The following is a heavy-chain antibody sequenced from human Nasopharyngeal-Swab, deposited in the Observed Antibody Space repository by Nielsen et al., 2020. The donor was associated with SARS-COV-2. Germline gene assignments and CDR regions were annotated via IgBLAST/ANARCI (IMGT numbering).Heavy chain of an antibody. CDR3: ARSGPYYYDSSAFDY. Sequence: WVRQAPGQGLEWMGGIIPIFGTANYAQKFQGRVTITADESTSTAYMELSSLRSEDTAVYYCARSGPYYYDSSAFDYWGQGTPVTVSS. CDR2: IIPIFGTA. J-gene: IGHJ4*02. V-gene: IGHV1-69*01. D-gene: IGHD3-22*01.